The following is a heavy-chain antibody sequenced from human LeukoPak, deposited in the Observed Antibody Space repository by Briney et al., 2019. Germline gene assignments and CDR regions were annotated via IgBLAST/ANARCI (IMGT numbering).Heavy chain of an antibody. J-gene: IGHJ4*02. D-gene: IGHD6-19*01. V-gene: IGHV3-11*01. CDR3: AKDGIAVAPRVFDY. CDR1: GFTFSDYY. CDR2: ISSSGSTI. Sequence: GGSLRLSCAASGFTFSDYYMSWIRQAPGKGLEWVSYISSSGSTIYYADSVKGRFTISRDNAKNSLYLQMNSLRAEDTAVYYCAKDGIAVAPRVFDYWGQGTLVTVSS.